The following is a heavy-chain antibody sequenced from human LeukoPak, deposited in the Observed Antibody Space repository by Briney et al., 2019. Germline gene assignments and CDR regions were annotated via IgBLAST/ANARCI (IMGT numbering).Heavy chain of an antibody. J-gene: IGHJ5*02. Sequence: ASVTVSFTASGYTFTIYAMHWVRQAPGQRLEWMGWINAGNGNTKYSQKFQGRVTITRDTSASTAYMELSRLRSDDTAVYYCAREGPTSFDPWGQGTLVTVSS. CDR1: GYTFTIYA. CDR2: INAGNGNT. CDR3: AREGPTSFDP. V-gene: IGHV1-3*01.